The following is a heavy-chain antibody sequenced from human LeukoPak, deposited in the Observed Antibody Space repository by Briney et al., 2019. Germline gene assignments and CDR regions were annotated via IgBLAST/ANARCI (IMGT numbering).Heavy chain of an antibody. CDR2: ISSGSSYI. D-gene: IGHD6-19*01. Sequence: GGSLRLSCAASGFTFSSYSMNWVRQAPGKGLEWVSSISSGSSYIYYADSVKDRFTISRDNAKNSLYLQMNSLRGEDTAVYYCARIYINGWPVYWGQGTLVTVSS. V-gene: IGHV3-21*01. CDR1: GFTFSSYS. CDR3: ARIYINGWPVY. J-gene: IGHJ4*02.